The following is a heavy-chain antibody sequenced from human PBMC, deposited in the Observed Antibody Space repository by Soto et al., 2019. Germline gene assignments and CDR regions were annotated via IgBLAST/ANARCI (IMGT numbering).Heavy chain of an antibody. Sequence: ETLSLTCTVSGGSISSGDYYWSWVRQAPGKGLEWVANIKQDGSEKYYVDSVKGRFTISRDNAKNSLYLQMNSLRAEDTAVYYCARDPNIVLVPAAIYYYYGMDVWGQGTTVTVSS. CDR2: IKQDGSEK. CDR3: ARDPNIVLVPAAIYYYYGMDV. CDR1: GGSISSGDYY. V-gene: IGHV3-7*01. J-gene: IGHJ6*02. D-gene: IGHD2-2*01.